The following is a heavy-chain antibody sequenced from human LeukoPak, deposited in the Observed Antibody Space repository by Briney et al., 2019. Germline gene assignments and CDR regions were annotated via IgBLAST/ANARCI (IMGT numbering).Heavy chain of an antibody. J-gene: IGHJ6*03. CDR1: GFTFSNYA. Sequence: PGGSLRLSCAASGFTFSNYAMSWVRQAPGKGLEWVSAISGSGDNTYYADSVKGRFTISRDNSKNTLYLQMNSLRAEDTAVYYCAKAALETDYYDSSGYYSGYYYYYMDVWGKGTTVTVSS. CDR3: AKAALETDYYDSSGYYSGYYYYYMDV. CDR2: ISGSGDNT. V-gene: IGHV3-23*01. D-gene: IGHD3-22*01.